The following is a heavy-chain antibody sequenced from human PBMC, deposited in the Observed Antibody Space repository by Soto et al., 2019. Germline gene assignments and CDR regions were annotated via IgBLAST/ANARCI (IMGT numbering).Heavy chain of an antibody. CDR1: GGSISSGSYY. CDR3: ARQVSSAWPPYYYDMDV. CDR2: FYYSGST. Sequence: SETLSLTCTFSGGSISSGSYYWGVIRQPPGKGLECIGSFYYSGSTYYNPSLKNRVTISVDTSKDQFSLNLSSVTAAYTAMYFCARQVSSAWPPYYYDMDVWGQGTTVT. V-gene: IGHV4-39*01. J-gene: IGHJ6*02. D-gene: IGHD6-25*01.